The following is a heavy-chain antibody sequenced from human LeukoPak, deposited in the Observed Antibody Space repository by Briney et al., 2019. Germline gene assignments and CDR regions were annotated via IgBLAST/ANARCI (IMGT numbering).Heavy chain of an antibody. Sequence: SQTLSLTCTVSGGSISSGGYYWSWIRQHPGKGLEWIGYIYYSGSTYYNPSLKSRVTISVDTSKNQFSLKLSSVTAADTAVYYCAGSYYYDSSGYYYGGPFDYWGQGTLVTVSS. CDR2: IYYSGST. CDR3: AGSYYYDSSGYYYGGPFDY. D-gene: IGHD3-22*01. J-gene: IGHJ4*02. CDR1: GGSISSGGYY. V-gene: IGHV4-31*03.